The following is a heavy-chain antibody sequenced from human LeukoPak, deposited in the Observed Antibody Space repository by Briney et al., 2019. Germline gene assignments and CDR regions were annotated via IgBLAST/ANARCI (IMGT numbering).Heavy chain of an antibody. D-gene: IGHD4-17*01. Sequence: PGGSLRLSCAASGFTFTDLYMSWIRQAPGKGLEWVAVISYDGSIKYYADSVKGRFTISRDNSKNTLYLQMNSLRAEDTAVYYCAREDMTTVTTRWAFDIWGQGSMVTVSS. CDR1: GFTFTDLY. CDR2: ISYDGSIK. CDR3: AREDMTTVTTRWAFDI. V-gene: IGHV3-30*03. J-gene: IGHJ3*02.